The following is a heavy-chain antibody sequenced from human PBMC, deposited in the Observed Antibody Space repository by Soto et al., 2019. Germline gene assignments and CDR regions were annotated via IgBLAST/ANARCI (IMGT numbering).Heavy chain of an antibody. CDR1: GFTFSNAW. CDR3: TTHQPDFWSGYYTQVY. D-gene: IGHD3-3*01. CDR2: IKSKTDGGTT. J-gene: IGHJ4*02. Sequence: LSLTCAASGFTFSNAWMSWVRQAPGKGLEWVGRIKSKTDGGTTDYAAPVKGRFTISRDDSKNTLYLQMNSLKTEDTAVYYCTTHQPDFWSGYYTQVYWGQGTLVTVSS. V-gene: IGHV3-15*01.